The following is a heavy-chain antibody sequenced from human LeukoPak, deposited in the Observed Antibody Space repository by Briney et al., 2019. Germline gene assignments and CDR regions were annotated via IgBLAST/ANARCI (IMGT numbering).Heavy chain of an antibody. Sequence: GGSLRLSCAASGFTFSDYYMNWIRQAPGKGLEWVSYISSSGSTIYYADSVKGRFTISRDNAKNSLYLQMNSLRAEDTAVYYCARDYYDSSGYVLPGYWGQGTLVTVSS. V-gene: IGHV3-11*04. D-gene: IGHD3-22*01. CDR3: ARDYYDSSGYVLPGY. CDR1: GFTFSDYY. CDR2: ISSSGSTI. J-gene: IGHJ4*02.